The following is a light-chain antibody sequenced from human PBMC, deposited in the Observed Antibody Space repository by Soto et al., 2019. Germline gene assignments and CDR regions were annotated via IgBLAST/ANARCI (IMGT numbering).Light chain of an antibody. CDR3: VPFNNNHT. V-gene: IGKV1D-13*01. J-gene: IGKJ2*01. Sequence: IRLTMSPASXSEKKKNTVPNPCRASQDIRSALAWYKQKTGKXPXXXMNDAYSLESGVASRFSGSGYGADLTLTISRLQNEDFATYYCVPFNNNHTVGDGTILE. CDR2: DAY. CDR1: QDIRSA.